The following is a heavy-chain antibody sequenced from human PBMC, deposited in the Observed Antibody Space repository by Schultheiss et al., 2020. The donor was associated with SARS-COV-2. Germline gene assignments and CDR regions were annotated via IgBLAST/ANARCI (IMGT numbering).Heavy chain of an antibody. CDR3: ARGFHYYDSSGFDY. Sequence: SETLSLTCTVSGYSISSGYYWGWIRQPPGKGLEWIGSIYHSGSTYYNPSLKSRVTISVDTSKNQFSLKLSSVTAADTAVYYCARGFHYYDSSGFDYWGQGTLVTVSS. V-gene: IGHV4-38-2*02. CDR1: GYSISSGYY. J-gene: IGHJ4*02. CDR2: IYHSGST. D-gene: IGHD3-22*01.